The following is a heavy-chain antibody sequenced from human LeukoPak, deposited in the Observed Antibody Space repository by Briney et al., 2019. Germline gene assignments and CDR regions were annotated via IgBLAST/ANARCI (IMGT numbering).Heavy chain of an antibody. Sequence: PGGSLRLSCAASGFTFSSYAMSWVRQAPGKGLEWVSGITGGGGSTYYADSVKGRFIISRDNSKNTLYLQMNSLRAEDTAVYNCASISQGPYDYNYQYYMDVWGIGTTVTISS. V-gene: IGHV3-23*01. J-gene: IGHJ6*03. D-gene: IGHD4/OR15-4a*01. CDR3: ASISQGPYDYNYQYYMDV. CDR2: ITGGGGST. CDR1: GFTFSSYA.